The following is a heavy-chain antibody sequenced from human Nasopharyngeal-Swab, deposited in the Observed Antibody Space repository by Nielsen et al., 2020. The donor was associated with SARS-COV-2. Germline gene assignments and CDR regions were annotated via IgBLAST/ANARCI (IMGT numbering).Heavy chain of an antibody. CDR2: IWYDGSNK. Sequence: GGSLRLSCAASGFTFSSYSMNWVRQAPGKGLEWVAVIWYDGSNKYYVDSVKGRFTISRDNSKNTLYLQMSSLRAEDTAVYYCARQGLVGATGAFDIWGQGTMVTVSS. CDR3: ARQGLVGATGAFDI. J-gene: IGHJ3*02. CDR1: GFTFSSYS. V-gene: IGHV3-33*08. D-gene: IGHD1-26*01.